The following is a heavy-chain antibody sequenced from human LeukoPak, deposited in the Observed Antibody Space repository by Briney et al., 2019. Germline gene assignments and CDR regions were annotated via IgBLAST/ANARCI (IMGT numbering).Heavy chain of an antibody. CDR2: IFYSGST. Sequence: TSQTLSLTCAVSGVPIGSYNSTWIRQSLGKGLEWIGYIFYSGSTHYDPPVKTRVTVSVDTSNNQFSLQLSSVTAADTANNFCGRGRARNGSFPLLDSWGQGNLVVVS. CDR3: GRGRARNGSFPLLDS. CDR1: GVPIGSYN. J-gene: IGHJ5*01. V-gene: IGHV4-59*01. D-gene: IGHD3-10*01.